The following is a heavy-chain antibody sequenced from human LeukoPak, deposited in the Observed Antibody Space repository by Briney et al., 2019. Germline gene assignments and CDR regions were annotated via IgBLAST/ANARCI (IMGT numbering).Heavy chain of an antibody. V-gene: IGHV1-69*13. CDR1: GGTFSSYA. Sequence: SVKVSCKASGGTFSSYAISWVRQAPGQGLEWMGGIIPIFGTANYAQKFQGRVTITADESTSTAYMELSSLRSEDTALYYCARAGTTVTPPTYHYYGLDVWGQGTTVTVSS. CDR2: IIPIFGTA. J-gene: IGHJ6*02. D-gene: IGHD4-17*01. CDR3: ARAGTTVTPPTYHYYGLDV.